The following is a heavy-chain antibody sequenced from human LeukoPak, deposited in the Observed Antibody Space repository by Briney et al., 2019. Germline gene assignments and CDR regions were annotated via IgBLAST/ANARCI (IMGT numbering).Heavy chain of an antibody. CDR3: ARVGAFDAFDI. CDR2: INPNSGGT. Sequence: GASVKVSCKASGYIFTGYYMHWVRQAPGQGLEWMGWINPNSGGTNYAQKFQGRVTMTGDTSISTAYMELSRLRSDDTAVYYRARVGAFDAFDIWGQGTMVTVSS. D-gene: IGHD1-26*01. V-gene: IGHV1-2*02. CDR1: GYIFTGYY. J-gene: IGHJ3*02.